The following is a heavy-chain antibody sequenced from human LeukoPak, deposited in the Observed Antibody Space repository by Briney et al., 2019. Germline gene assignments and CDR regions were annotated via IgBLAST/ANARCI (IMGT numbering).Heavy chain of an antibody. CDR2: IYHSGST. Sequence: SQTLSLTCAVSRGSISSGGYSWRWIRQPPGTGLEWLGYIYHSGSTYYNPSLKSRVTISVDRSKNQFSLKLSSVAAADTAVYYCARAAESSGWGMDVWGQGTTVTVSS. CDR1: RGSISSGGYS. CDR3: ARAAESSGWGMDV. J-gene: IGHJ6*02. V-gene: IGHV4-30-2*01. D-gene: IGHD6-19*01.